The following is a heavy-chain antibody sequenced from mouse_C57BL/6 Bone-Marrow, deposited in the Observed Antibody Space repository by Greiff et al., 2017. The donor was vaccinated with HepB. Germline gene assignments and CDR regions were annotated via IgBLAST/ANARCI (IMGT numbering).Heavy chain of an antibody. V-gene: IGHV1-64*01. CDR1: GYTFTSYW. CDR2: IHPNSGST. D-gene: IGHD1-1*01. J-gene: IGHJ2*01. CDR3: AQVITTVVVPYFDY. Sequence: QVQLQQPGAELVKPGASVKLSCKASGYTFTSYWMHWVKQRPGQGLEWIGMIHPNSGSTNYNEKFKSKATLTVDKSSSTAYMQLSSLTSEDSAVYYCAQVITTVVVPYFDYWGQGTTLTVSS.